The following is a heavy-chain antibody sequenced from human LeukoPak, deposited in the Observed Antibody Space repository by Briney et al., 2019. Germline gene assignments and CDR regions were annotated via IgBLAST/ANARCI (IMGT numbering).Heavy chain of an antibody. D-gene: IGHD2-2*01. CDR3: ARCRGSIVDY. Sequence: SETLSLTSTVSGGSIIGYYWCWIRQPAGKGLEWIGRIYTSGSTNYNPSLKSRVTMSVDTSKNQFSLKLSSVTAADTALYYCARCRGSIVDYWGQGTLVTVSS. CDR2: IYTSGST. V-gene: IGHV4-4*07. CDR1: GGSIIGYY. J-gene: IGHJ4*02.